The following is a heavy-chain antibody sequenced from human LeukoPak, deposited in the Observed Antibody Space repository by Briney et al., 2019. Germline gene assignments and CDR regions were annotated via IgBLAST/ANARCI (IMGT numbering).Heavy chain of an antibody. Sequence: SETLSLTCAVYGGSFSGYYWSWIRQPPGKGLEWIGEINHRGSTNYNPSLKSRVTISVDTSKNQFSLKLSSVTAADTAVYYCAAYSYGYLYYFDYWGQGTLVTVSS. CDR2: INHRGST. J-gene: IGHJ4*02. V-gene: IGHV4-34*01. CDR1: GGSFSGYY. CDR3: AAYSYGYLYYFDY. D-gene: IGHD5-18*01.